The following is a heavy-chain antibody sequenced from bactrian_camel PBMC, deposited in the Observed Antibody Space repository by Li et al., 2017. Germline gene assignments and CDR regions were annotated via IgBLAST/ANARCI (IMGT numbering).Heavy chain of an antibody. D-gene: IGHD1*01. CDR3: STNAGYCSGGSCDLTFAY. Sequence: HVQLVESGGGLVQPGGSLRLSCAASGFTFSTAYISWVRQAPGKGLEWVSGIRFEGITTYYADSVKGRFTISRDNAKNTVYLQMDSLKSEDTALYVCSTNAGYCSGGSCDLTFAYWGQGTQVTVS. V-gene: IGHV3-2*01. CDR1: GFTFSTAY. J-gene: IGHJ6*01. CDR2: IRFEGITT.